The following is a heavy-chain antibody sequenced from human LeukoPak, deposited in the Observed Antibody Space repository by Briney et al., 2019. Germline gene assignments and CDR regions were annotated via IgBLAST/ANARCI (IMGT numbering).Heavy chain of an antibody. Sequence: GGSLRLSCAASGFSLSTYWMSWVRQAPGKGLEWVANMKQDGSQNYYVDSVKGRFTISRDNTKKSLYIQINRLRFDDTAVYYCARDADLGATITGAFDIWGQGTLVIVSS. J-gene: IGHJ3*02. V-gene: IGHV3-7*01. D-gene: IGHD5-24*01. CDR2: MKQDGSQN. CDR1: GFSLSTYW. CDR3: ARDADLGATITGAFDI.